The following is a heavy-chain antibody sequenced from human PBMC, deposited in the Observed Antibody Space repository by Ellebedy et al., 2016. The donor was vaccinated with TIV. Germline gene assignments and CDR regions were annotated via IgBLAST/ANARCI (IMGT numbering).Heavy chain of an antibody. Sequence: GGSLRLSCAASGFSFSTYAMTWVRQAPGKGLDWVSSISNSGVTTFSADSVKGRFTVSRDNSKNTLYLQMSSLRAEDTALYYCAKGIGSGNFMQHYYMDVWGKGTTVTVSS. J-gene: IGHJ6*03. CDR2: ISNSGVTT. D-gene: IGHD3-10*01. CDR3: AKGIGSGNFMQHYYMDV. V-gene: IGHV3-23*01. CDR1: GFSFSTYA.